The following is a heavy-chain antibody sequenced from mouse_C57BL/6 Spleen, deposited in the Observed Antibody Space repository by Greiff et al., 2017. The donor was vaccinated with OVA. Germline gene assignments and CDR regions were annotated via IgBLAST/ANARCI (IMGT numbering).Heavy chain of an antibody. J-gene: IGHJ3*01. CDR3: ARGYYGSSPLFAY. D-gene: IGHD1-1*01. Sequence: VQLQQPGAELVKPGASVKMSCKASGYTFTTYPIEWMKQNPGKGLEWIGNFHPYNDDTNYNEKFKGKATLTVEKSSSTVYLELSRLTSDDSAVYYCARGYYGSSPLFAYWGKGTLVTVSA. CDR1: GYTFTTYP. CDR2: FHPYNDDT. V-gene: IGHV1-47*01.